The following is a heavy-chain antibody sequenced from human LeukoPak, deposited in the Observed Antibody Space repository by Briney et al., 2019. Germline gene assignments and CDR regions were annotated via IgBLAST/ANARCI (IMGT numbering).Heavy chain of an antibody. CDR2: TYYRSKWSN. Sequence: SQTLSLTCAISGDSVSSNSAAWNWIRQSPSRGLEWLGRTYYRSKWSNDYAVSVKSRITINPDTSKNQFSLQLNSVTPEDTAMYYCAREPGGTDGGDWFDPWGQGTLVTVSS. CDR1: GDSVSSNSAA. V-gene: IGHV6-1*01. J-gene: IGHJ5*02. D-gene: IGHD1-26*01. CDR3: AREPGGTDGGDWFDP.